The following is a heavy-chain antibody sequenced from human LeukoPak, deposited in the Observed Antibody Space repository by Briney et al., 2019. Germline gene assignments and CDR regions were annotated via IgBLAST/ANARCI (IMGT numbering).Heavy chain of an antibody. Sequence: PGGSLRLSRAASGFTFSSYAMSWVRQAPGKGLEWVSTLSGSGGNTYYADSVKGRVTISRDNSKNTLYLQMNSLRAEDTAVYQCAKGSYYYDSADYFDYWGQGTLVTVSS. CDR3: AKGSYYYDSADYFDY. J-gene: IGHJ4*02. D-gene: IGHD3-22*01. CDR2: LSGSGGNT. CDR1: GFTFSSYA. V-gene: IGHV3-23*01.